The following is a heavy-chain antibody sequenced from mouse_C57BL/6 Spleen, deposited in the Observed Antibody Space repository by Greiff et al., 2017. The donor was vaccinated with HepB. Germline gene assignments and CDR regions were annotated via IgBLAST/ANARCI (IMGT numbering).Heavy chain of an antibody. J-gene: IGHJ4*01. V-gene: IGHV1-64*01. CDR3: AGGEEGDYYAMDD. CDR1: GYTFTSYW. CDR2: IHPNSGST. Sequence: QVQLQQPGAELVKPGASVKLSCKASGYTFTSYWMHWVKQRPGQGLEWIGMIHPNSGSTNYNEKFKSKATLTVDKSSSTAYMQLSSLTSEDSAVYYCAGGEEGDYYAMDDWGQGTSVTVSS.